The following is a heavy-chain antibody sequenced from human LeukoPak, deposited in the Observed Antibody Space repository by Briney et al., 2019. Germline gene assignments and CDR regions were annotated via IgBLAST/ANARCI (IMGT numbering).Heavy chain of an antibody. CDR1: GYTFTSYH. V-gene: IGHV1-8*03. CDR2: INPNTDDR. J-gene: IGHJ4*02. CDR3: ARTTSFTASGYDY. D-gene: IGHD6-25*01. Sequence: ASVKDSCKASGYTFTSYHINWVRQAPGQGLEWMGWINPNTDDRGYAQKFQGRLIINSHPSISTAYTELGSPRSEDTAVYFCARTTSFTASGYDYWGQGTLVTVSS.